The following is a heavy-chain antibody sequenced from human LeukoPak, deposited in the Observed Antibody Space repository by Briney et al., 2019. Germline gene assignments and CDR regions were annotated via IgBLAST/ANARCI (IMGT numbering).Heavy chain of an antibody. Sequence: ASVKVSCKASGGTFSSYAISWVRQAPGQGLEWMGWINPNSGGTNYAQKFQGRVTMTRDTSISTAYMELSRLRSDDTAVYYCARDSSSWLNWFDPWGQGTLVTVSS. J-gene: IGHJ5*02. CDR1: GGTFSSYA. CDR3: ARDSSSWLNWFDP. D-gene: IGHD6-13*01. V-gene: IGHV1-2*02. CDR2: INPNSGGT.